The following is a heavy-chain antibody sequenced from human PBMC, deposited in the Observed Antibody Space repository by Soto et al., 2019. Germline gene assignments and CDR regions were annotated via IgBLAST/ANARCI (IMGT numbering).Heavy chain of an antibody. J-gene: IGHJ6*02. CDR1: GFTFSSYG. Sequence: QVQLVESGGGVVQPGRSLRLSCAASGFTFSSYGMHWVRQAPGKGLEWVAVISYDGSNKYYADSVKGRFTIDRDNSKNTLYLQMNSLRAEDTAVYYCAKDSSGSYYYYYGMDVWGQGTTVTVSS. CDR2: ISYDGSNK. CDR3: AKDSSGSYYYYYGMDV. V-gene: IGHV3-30*18. D-gene: IGHD1-26*01.